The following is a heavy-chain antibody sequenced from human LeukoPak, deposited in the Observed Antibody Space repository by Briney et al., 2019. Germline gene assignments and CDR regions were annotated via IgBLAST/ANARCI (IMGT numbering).Heavy chain of an antibody. Sequence: GASVKVSCKASGYTFSNYYMHWVRQAPGQGLEWMGWLNPNSGGANYAQKFQGRVTMTRDTTISPAYMELSSLRSDHTAVYYCARGGWEHSLWFRYWGQGTLVTASS. J-gene: IGHJ4*02. V-gene: IGHV1-2*02. CDR2: LNPNSGGA. CDR1: GYTFSNYY. D-gene: IGHD4-23*01. CDR3: ARGGWEHSLWFRY.